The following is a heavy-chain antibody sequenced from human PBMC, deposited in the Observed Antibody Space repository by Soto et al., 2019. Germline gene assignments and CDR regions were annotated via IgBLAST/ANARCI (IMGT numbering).Heavy chain of an antibody. J-gene: IGHJ6*02. CDR1: GFTFTSSA. Sequence: GASVKVSCKASGFTFTSSAVQWVRQARGQRLEWIRWIVVGSGNTNYAQKFQERVTITRDMSTSKAYMELSSLRSEDTAVYYCAADGSQQQLAMHYGMDVWGQGTTVTVSS. D-gene: IGHD6-13*01. V-gene: IGHV1-58*01. CDR3: AADGSQQQLAMHYGMDV. CDR2: IVVGSGNT.